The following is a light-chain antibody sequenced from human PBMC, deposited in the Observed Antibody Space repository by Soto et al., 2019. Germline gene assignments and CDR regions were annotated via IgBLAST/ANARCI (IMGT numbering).Light chain of an antibody. J-gene: IGKJ5*01. V-gene: IGKV3D-20*01. CDR1: ERVSSSY. Sequence: IVLTQSPATMSLSPGERATLSCGASERVSSSYVAWYQMKAGLAPRLLIHDASTRASGIPDRFRGSKSGTDFTLTIRGLEPEDAALYYCQQYGSSPITFGQGTR. CDR3: QQYGSSPIT. CDR2: DAS.